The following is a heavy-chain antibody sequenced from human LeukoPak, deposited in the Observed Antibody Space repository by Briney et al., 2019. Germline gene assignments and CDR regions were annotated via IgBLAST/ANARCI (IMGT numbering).Heavy chain of an antibody. CDR2: IYTSGST. V-gene: IGHV4-61*02. CDR1: GGSISSGSYY. Sequence: SETLSPTCTVSGGSISSGSYYWSWIRQPAGKGLEWIGRIYTSGSTNYNPSLKSRVTISVDTSKNQFSLKLSSVTAADTAVYYCARDRGIYCGGDCYHNWFDPWGQGNLVTVSS. CDR3: ARDRGIYCGGDCYHNWFDP. J-gene: IGHJ5*02. D-gene: IGHD2-21*01.